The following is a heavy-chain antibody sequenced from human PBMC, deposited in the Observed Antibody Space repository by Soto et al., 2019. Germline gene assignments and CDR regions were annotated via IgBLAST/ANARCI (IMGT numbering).Heavy chain of an antibody. J-gene: IGHJ3*02. D-gene: IGHD3-10*01. V-gene: IGHV1-8*01. CDR1: GYTFTSYD. CDR2: MNPNSGNT. Sequence: QVQLVQSGAEVKKPGASVKVSCKASGYTFTSYDINWVRQATGQGLEWMGWMNPNSGNTGYAQKFQGRVTMTRNTSISTAYMELSSLRSEDTAVYYCARGINYYDSGDDAFDIWGQGTMVTCSS. CDR3: ARGINYYDSGDDAFDI.